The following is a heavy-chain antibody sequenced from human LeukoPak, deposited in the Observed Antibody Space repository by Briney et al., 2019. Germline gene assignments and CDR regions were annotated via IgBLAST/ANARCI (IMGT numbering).Heavy chain of an antibody. Sequence: QPGRSLRLSCAASGFTFSSYAMHWVRQAPGKGLEWVAVISYDGSNKYYADSVKGRFTISRDNSKNTLYLQMNSLTTEDTAVYHCAKDLYGSDWYNYFDPWGQGALVTVSS. CDR2: ISYDGSNK. V-gene: IGHV3-30-3*01. J-gene: IGHJ5*02. CDR1: GFTFSSYA. CDR3: AKDLYGSDWYNYFDP. D-gene: IGHD6-19*01.